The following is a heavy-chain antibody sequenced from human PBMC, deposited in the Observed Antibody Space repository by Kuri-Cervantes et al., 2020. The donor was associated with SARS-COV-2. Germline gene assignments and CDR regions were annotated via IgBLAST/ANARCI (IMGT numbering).Heavy chain of an antibody. Sequence: SVKVSCKASGYTFTSYAISWVRQAPGQGLEWMGGIIPIFGTANYAQKFQGRVTITADESTSTAYMELSSLRSEDTAVYYCARDWNYGDYRHYYYYGMDVWGQGTTVTVSS. D-gene: IGHD4-17*01. CDR2: IIPIFGTA. CDR1: GYTFTSYA. V-gene: IGHV1-69*13. CDR3: ARDWNYGDYRHYYYYGMDV. J-gene: IGHJ6*02.